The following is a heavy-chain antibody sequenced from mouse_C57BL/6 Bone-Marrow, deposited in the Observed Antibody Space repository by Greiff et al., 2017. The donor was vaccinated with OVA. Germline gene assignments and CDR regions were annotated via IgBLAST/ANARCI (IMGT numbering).Heavy chain of an antibody. CDR1: GYTFTSYG. J-gene: IGHJ3*01. CDR2: IYPRSGNT. V-gene: IGHV1-81*01. D-gene: IGHD3-2*02. Sequence: QVQLQQSGAELARPGASVKLSCKASGYTFTSYGISWVKQRTGQGLEWIGEIYPRSGNTYYNEKFKGKATLTADKSSSTAYMGLRSLTSEDSAVYFCAEDSSGYGAYWGQGTLVTVSA. CDR3: AEDSSGYGAY.